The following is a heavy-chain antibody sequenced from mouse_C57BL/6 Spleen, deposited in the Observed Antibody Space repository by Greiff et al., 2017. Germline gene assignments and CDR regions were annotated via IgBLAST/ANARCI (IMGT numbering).Heavy chain of an antibody. CDR2: IDPEDGET. CDR3: ARALSTMVTH. Sequence: VQLQQSGAELVKPGASVKLSCTASGFNIKDYYMHWVKQWTEQGLEWIGRIDPEDGETKYASKFPGKATITADTSTNTAYLQLSRLTSEDTAVYYCARALSTMVTHWGQGTTLTVSS. J-gene: IGHJ2*01. D-gene: IGHD2-2*01. V-gene: IGHV14-2*01. CDR1: GFNIKDYY.